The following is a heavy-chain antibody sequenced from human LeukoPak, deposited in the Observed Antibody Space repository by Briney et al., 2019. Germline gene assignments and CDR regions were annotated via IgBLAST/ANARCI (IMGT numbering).Heavy chain of an antibody. CDR3: ARSPGGIAVAGNPTRFDY. Sequence: SVKVSCKASGGTFSSYAISWVRQAPGQGLEWMGGITPIFGTANYAQKFQGRVTITADESTSTAYMELSSLRSEDTAVYYCARSPGGIAVAGNPTRFDYWGQGTLVTVSS. V-gene: IGHV1-69*13. J-gene: IGHJ4*02. D-gene: IGHD6-19*01. CDR2: ITPIFGTA. CDR1: GGTFSSYA.